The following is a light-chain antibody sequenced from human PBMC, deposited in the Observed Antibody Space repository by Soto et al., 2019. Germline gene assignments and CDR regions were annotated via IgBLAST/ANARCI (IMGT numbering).Light chain of an antibody. CDR2: GAS. CDR3: QQYNNWPPWT. Sequence: EIVMTQSPATLSVSPGERATLSCRASQSVSSNLAWYQQKPGQAPRLLIYGASTRATGIPARFSGSGSGRDFALTIISLQHEDFAVYYCQQYNNWPPWTFGEGTKVEIK. J-gene: IGKJ1*01. CDR1: QSVSSN. V-gene: IGKV3-15*01.